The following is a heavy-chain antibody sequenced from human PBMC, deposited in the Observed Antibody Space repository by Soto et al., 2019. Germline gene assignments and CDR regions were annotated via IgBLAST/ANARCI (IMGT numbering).Heavy chain of an antibody. D-gene: IGHD3-22*01. CDR2: ISAYNGNT. J-gene: IGHJ4*02. Sequence: ASVKVSCKASGYTFTSYGISWVRQAPGQGLEWMGWISAYNGNTNYAQKLQGRVTMTTDTSTSTAYMELRSLRSDDTAVYYCARWEYYDSSGYSYYFEYWGQGTLVTVSS. V-gene: IGHV1-18*01. CDR3: ARWEYYDSSGYSYYFEY. CDR1: GYTFTSYG.